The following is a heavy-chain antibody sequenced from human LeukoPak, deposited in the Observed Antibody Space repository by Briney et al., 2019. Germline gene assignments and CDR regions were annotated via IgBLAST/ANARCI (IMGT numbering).Heavy chain of an antibody. Sequence: PGGSLRLSCAAAGFTVSSNYMSWVRQAPGKGLEWVSVIYSGGSTYYADSVKGRFTISRDNSKNTLYLQMNSLRAEDTAVYYCARGKREMAQQLGAYFDYWGQGTLVTVSS. J-gene: IGHJ4*02. CDR1: GFTVSSNY. D-gene: IGHD5-24*01. CDR2: IYSGGST. V-gene: IGHV3-66*02. CDR3: ARGKREMAQQLGAYFDY.